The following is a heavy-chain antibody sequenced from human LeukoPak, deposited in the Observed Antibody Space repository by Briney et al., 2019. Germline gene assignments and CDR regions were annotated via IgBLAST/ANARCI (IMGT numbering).Heavy chain of an antibody. Sequence: GGSLRLSCAASGFTFSSYEMNWVRQAPGKGLEWVSYITSSAKTIYYADSVKGRFTVSRDNAKNSLFLQMNSLRAEDTALYYCAREGAADNFDYWGQGTLVTVSS. J-gene: IGHJ4*02. D-gene: IGHD6-13*01. CDR1: GFTFSSYE. CDR3: AREGAADNFDY. V-gene: IGHV3-48*03. CDR2: ITSSAKTI.